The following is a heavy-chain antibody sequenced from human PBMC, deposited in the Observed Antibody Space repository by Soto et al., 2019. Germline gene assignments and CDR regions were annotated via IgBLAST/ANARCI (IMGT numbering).Heavy chain of an antibody. CDR2: INPSGGST. CDR1: GYTFTSYY. D-gene: IGHD3-22*01. CDR3: ARGLKRTYDSSGYHAPPGAFDI. J-gene: IGHJ3*02. V-gene: IGHV1-46*01. Sequence: ASVKVSCKASGYTFTSYYMHWVRQAPGQGLEWMGIINPSGGSTSYAQKFQGRVTMTRDTSTSTVYMELSSLRSKDTAVYYCARGLKRTYDSSGYHAPPGAFDIWGQGTMVTVSS.